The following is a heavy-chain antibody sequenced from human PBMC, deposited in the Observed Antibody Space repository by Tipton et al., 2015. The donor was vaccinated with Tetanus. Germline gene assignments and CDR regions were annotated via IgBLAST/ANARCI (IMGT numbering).Heavy chain of an antibody. J-gene: IGHJ4*02. D-gene: IGHD5-12*01. CDR2: IFYSGST. CDR3: VRGRGFGAYSYAFEY. V-gene: IGHV4-39*07. Sequence: TLSLTCTVSGGSMNTRTFYWGWIRQSPGKGLEWIGSIFYSGSTYFNPSLTSRLTMSFKMSKNQFSLKLTSVTAADTAVYYCVRGRGFGAYSYAFEYWGQGALVTVSS. CDR1: GGSMNTRTFY.